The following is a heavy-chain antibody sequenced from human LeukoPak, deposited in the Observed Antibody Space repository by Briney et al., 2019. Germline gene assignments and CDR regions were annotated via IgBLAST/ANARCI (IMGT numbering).Heavy chain of an antibody. V-gene: IGHV4-30-4*08. D-gene: IGHD7-27*01. CDR3: ARAPELGGYYFDY. J-gene: IGHJ4*02. CDR2: IYYSGST. CDR1: GGSISSGDYY. Sequence: SQTLSLTCTVSGGSISSGDYYWSWIHQPPGKGLEWIGYIYYSGSTYYNPSLKSRVTISVDTSKNQFSLKLSSVTAADTAVYYCARAPELGGYYFDYWGQGTLVTVSS.